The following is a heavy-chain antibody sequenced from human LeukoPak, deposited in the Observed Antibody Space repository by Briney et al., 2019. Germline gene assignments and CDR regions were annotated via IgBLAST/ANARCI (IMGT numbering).Heavy chain of an antibody. CDR2: ISTTSDYI. J-gene: IGHJ4*02. V-gene: IGHV3-21*01. D-gene: IGHD6-13*01. CDR3: ARGGIYSQGFNY. CDR1: GFTFSSYS. Sequence: GGSLRLSCAASGFTFSSYSMNWVRQAPGKGLEWVSSISTTSDYIYYADSLKGRLTISRDNAKNSLYLQMNSLRAEDTAVYYCARGGIYSQGFNYWGQGTLVTVSS.